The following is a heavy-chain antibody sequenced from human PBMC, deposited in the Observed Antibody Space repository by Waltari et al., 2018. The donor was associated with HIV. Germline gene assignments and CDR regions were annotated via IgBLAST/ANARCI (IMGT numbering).Heavy chain of an antibody. CDR1: GFVFNKFG. D-gene: IGHD3-10*01. Sequence: QVHLVESGGGVVQSGRSLRLSCTTSGFVFNKFGMHWVRQAPGKGLEGLAFIRFDGSMKFYRESVKGRFTISRDKSKKTVFLQMNSLRPDDTAVYYCAKDLQTLLRGGALDPWGQGTLVTVSS. CDR3: AKDLQTLLRGGALDP. CDR2: IRFDGSMK. V-gene: IGHV3-30*02. J-gene: IGHJ5*02.